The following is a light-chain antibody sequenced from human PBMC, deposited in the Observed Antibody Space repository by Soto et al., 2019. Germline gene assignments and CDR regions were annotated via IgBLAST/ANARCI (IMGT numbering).Light chain of an antibody. Sequence: DVRLTQSPSSMSASVGDRVTITCRASQSIASYLNWYQQRPGKAPKLLIYAASNLESGVPSRFSGSGSETDFTLTISSLQPEDFATYYCQETYRSPVTFGQGTKVDI. CDR1: QSIASY. V-gene: IGKV1-39*01. CDR2: AAS. CDR3: QETYRSPVT. J-gene: IGKJ2*01.